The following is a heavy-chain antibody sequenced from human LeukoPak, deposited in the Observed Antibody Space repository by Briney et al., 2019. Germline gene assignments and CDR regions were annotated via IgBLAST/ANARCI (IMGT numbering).Heavy chain of an antibody. CDR2: IYPGDSDT. CDR3: ARQVYYGSGSYYDDY. CDR1: GYSFTSYW. J-gene: IGHJ4*02. V-gene: IGHV5-51*01. D-gene: IGHD3-10*01. Sequence: GGSLQIYCKGSGYSFTSYWMGWVRQMPGKGLEWMGIIYPGDSDTRYSPSFQGQVTISADKSISTAYLQWSSMKASDTAMYYCARQVYYGSGSYYDDYWGQGTLVTVSS.